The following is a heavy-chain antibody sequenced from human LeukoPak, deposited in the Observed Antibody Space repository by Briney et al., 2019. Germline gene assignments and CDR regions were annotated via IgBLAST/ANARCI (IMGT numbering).Heavy chain of an antibody. V-gene: IGHV4-59*08. CDR3: ARHLGKTATGYFDL. CDR2: IYYSGST. CDR1: GGSISSYY. D-gene: IGHD2-21*02. Sequence: SETLSLTCTVPGGSISSYYWSWIRQPPGKGLEWIGYIYYSGSTNYNPSLKSRVTISVDTSKNQFSLKLSSVTAADTAVYYCARHLGKTATGYFDLWGRGTLVTVSS. J-gene: IGHJ2*01.